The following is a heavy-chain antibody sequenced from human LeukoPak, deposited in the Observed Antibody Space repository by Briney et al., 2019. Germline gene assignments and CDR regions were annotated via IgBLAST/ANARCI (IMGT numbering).Heavy chain of an antibody. J-gene: IGHJ4*02. Sequence: SETLSLTCTVSGASITTNYWSWFRQSPGKGLEWIGYIFYSGNTKYSPSLGSRVTISVDTSKNHFSLNLKSVTAADTAVYYCARLSTYSHFDFWGQGTLVTVSS. D-gene: IGHD1-26*01. CDR3: ARLSTYSHFDF. V-gene: IGHV4-59*08. CDR2: IFYSGNT. CDR1: GASITTNY.